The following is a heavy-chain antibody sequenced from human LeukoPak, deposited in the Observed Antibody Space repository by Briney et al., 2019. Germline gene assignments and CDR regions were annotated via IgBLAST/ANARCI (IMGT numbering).Heavy chain of an antibody. CDR1: GFTFGDYA. V-gene: IGHV3-21*01. CDR2: ISSSSSYI. D-gene: IGHD3-3*01. J-gene: IGHJ4*02. CDR3: ARGDYDFWSGYPTYFDY. Sequence: GGSLRLSCTASGFTFGDYAMSWVRQAPGKGLEWVSSISSSSSYIYYADSVKGRFTISRDNAKNSLYLQMNSLRAEDTAVYYCARGDYDFWSGYPTYFDYWGQGTLVTVSS.